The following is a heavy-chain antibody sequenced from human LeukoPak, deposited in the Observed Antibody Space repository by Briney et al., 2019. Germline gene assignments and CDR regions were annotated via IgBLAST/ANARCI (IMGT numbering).Heavy chain of an antibody. Sequence: SETLSLTCAVYGGSFSGYYWRWIRQPPGKGLEWIEEINHSGSTNYNPSLKSRVTISVDTSKNQFSLKLSSVTAADTAVYYCARGPDYGDYGPTAQRFDPWGQGTLVTVSS. D-gene: IGHD4-17*01. V-gene: IGHV4-34*01. CDR3: ARGPDYGDYGPTAQRFDP. J-gene: IGHJ5*02. CDR1: GGSFSGYY. CDR2: INHSGST.